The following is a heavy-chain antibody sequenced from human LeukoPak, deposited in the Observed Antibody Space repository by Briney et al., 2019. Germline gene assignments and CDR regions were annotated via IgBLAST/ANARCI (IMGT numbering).Heavy chain of an antibody. D-gene: IGHD4-17*01. V-gene: IGHV3-74*01. CDR3: VRDNFPYGETR. CDR1: GFTFSSYW. CDR2: INSDGSST. Sequence: GGSLRLSCAASGFTFSSYWIHWVRQAPGKGLVWVSRINSDGSSTSYADSVKGLFTISRDNAKNTLYLQMNSLRAEDTAAYYCVRDNFPYGETRWGQGTLVTVSS. J-gene: IGHJ4*02.